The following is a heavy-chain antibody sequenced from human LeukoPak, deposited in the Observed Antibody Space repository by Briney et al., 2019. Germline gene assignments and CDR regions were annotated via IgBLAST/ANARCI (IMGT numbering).Heavy chain of an antibody. CDR2: ITAGGDYT. J-gene: IGHJ4*02. CDR1: GFPFSSYA. Sequence: GGSLRLSCAASGFPFSSYAMTWVRQAPGKGLEWVSTITAGGDYTYYADSVKGRFTISRDNSKNTLYLQMNSLRDEDTAVYYCVKVKFEGSDYYPHGSSFDYWGQGSLVTVSS. CDR3: VKVKFEGSDYYPHGSSFDY. D-gene: IGHD3-22*01. V-gene: IGHV3-23*01.